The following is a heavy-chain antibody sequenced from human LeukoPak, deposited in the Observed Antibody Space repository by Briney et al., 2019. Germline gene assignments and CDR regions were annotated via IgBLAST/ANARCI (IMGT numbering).Heavy chain of an antibody. V-gene: IGHV4-4*07. CDR3: ARERGRLTGPTYYYYYGMDV. CDR2: IYTSGST. J-gene: IGHJ6*02. CDR1: GGSISSYY. Sequence: SETLSLTCTVSGGSISSYYWSWIRQPAGKGLEWIGRIYTSGSTNYNPSLKSRVTISVDTSKNQFSLKLSSVTAADTAVYYCARERGRLTGPTYYYYYGMDVWGQGTTVTVSS. D-gene: IGHD3-9*01.